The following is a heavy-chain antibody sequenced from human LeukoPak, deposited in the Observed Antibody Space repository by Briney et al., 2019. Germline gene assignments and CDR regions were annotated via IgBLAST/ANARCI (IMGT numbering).Heavy chain of an antibody. CDR3: AREEYYDFWSGYPPGWFDP. D-gene: IGHD3-3*01. CDR1: GGSISSYY. CDR2: IYTSGST. J-gene: IGHJ5*02. Sequence: SETLSLTCTVSGGSISSYYWSWIRQPAGKGLEWLGRIYTSGSTNYNPSLKSRVTISVDTSKNQFSLKLSSVTAADTAVYYCAREEYYDFWSGYPPGWFDPWGQGTLVTVSS. V-gene: IGHV4-4*07.